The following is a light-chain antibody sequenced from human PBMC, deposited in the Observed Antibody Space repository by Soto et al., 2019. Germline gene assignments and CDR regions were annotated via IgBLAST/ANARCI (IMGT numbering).Light chain of an antibody. CDR1: NIGSKS. J-gene: IGLJ1*01. Sequence: SSELTQPPSVSVAPGQTARITCGGTNIGSKSVHWYQQKPGQAPVLVVYDDSDRPSGIPERFSGSNSGNTATLTISRVEAGDEADYYCQVWDSSSDHPVFGTGTKVTVL. CDR3: QVWDSSSDHPV. CDR2: DDS. V-gene: IGLV3-21*02.